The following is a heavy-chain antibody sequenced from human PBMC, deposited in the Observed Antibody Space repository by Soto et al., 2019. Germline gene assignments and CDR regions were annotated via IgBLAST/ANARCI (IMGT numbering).Heavy chain of an antibody. CDR1: GGSISSGDCY. CDR2: IYYSGST. J-gene: IGHJ4*02. D-gene: IGHD3-10*01. Sequence: PSETLSLTCTVSGGSISSGDCYWSWIRQPPGKGLEWIGNIYYSGSTYYNPSLKSRVTISIDTSKNQFSLKLSSVTAADTAVYYCASRKSSPYFDYWGQGTLVTVSS. V-gene: IGHV4-30-4*01. CDR3: ASRKSSPYFDY.